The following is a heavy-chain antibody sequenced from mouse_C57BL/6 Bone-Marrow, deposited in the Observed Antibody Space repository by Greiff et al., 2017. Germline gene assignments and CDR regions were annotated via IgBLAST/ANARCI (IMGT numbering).Heavy chain of an antibody. CDR3: AREDYGSSNWYCDV. J-gene: IGHJ1*01. CDR2: IYPGGGYT. V-gene: IGHV1-63*01. Sequence: VKLMESGAELVRPGTSVKMSCKASGYTFTNYWIGWAKQRPGHGLEWIGDIYPGGGYTNYNEKFKGKATLTADKSYSPAYMQFSSLTSEDSAIYYCAREDYGSSNWYCDVWGSGTTVTVSS. D-gene: IGHD1-1*01. CDR1: GYTFTNYW.